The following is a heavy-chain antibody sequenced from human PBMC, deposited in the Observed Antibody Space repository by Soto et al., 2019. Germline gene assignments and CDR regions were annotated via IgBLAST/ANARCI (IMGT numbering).Heavy chain of an antibody. CDR3: ATGTKGTTGWYHP. CDR1: GYTFTDFY. J-gene: IGHJ5*02. CDR2: INPKTGDT. Sequence: QEQLVQSGTEVKKPGASVTVSCKSSGYTFTDFYLHWLRQAPGQGLEWVGWINPKTGDTKSSQKFQGSVTMSRDTSVSTAYTELTSLTSDDTAMYYCATGTKGTTGWYHPWGQGTRVTVSS. V-gene: IGHV1-2*02. D-gene: IGHD1-1*01.